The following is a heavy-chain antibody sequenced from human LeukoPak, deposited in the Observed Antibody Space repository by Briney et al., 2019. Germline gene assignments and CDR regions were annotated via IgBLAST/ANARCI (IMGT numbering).Heavy chain of an antibody. CDR3: ARVVVVAATSFYYFDY. D-gene: IGHD2-15*01. CDR1: GFTFSSYS. CDR2: ISSSSSTI. J-gene: IGHJ4*02. Sequence: PGGSLRLSCAASGFTFSSYSMNWVRQAPGKGLEWVSYISSSSSTIYYADSVKGRFTISRDNAKNSLYLQMNSLRAEDTAVYYCARVVVVAATSFYYFDYWGQGTLVTVSS. V-gene: IGHV3-48*04.